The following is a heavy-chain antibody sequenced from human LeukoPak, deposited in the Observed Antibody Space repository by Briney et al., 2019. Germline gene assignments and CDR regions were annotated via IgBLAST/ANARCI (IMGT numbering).Heavy chain of an antibody. Sequence: PGGSLRLSCAASGFTFSSYWMSWLRQAPGKGLEWVANIKQDGSEKYYVDSVKGRFTISRDNAKNSLYLQMNSLRAEDTAVYYCARGLWFGELLSFGIGFDIWGQGTMVTVSP. CDR2: IKQDGSEK. J-gene: IGHJ3*02. CDR3: ARGLWFGELLSFGIGFDI. CDR1: GFTFSSYW. V-gene: IGHV3-7*01. D-gene: IGHD3-10*01.